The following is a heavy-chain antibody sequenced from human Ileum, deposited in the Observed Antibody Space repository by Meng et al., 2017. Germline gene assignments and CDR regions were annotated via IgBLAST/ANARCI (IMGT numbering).Heavy chain of an antibody. CDR3: VRQGMTSYSWGY. CDR1: SGSIGSGNW. D-gene: IGHD3-9*01. V-gene: IGHV4-4*02. J-gene: IGHJ4*02. CDR2: ISQSGTT. Sequence: GSLRLSCAVSSGSIGSGNWWSWVRQPPGKGLEWIGEISQSGTTYYNPSLKSRVTITGDWSKNQFSLNLNSVTAADTALYYCVRQGMTSYSWGYWGQGTLVTVSS.